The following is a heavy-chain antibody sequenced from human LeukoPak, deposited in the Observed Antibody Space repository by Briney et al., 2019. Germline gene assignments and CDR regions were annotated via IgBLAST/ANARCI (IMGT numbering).Heavy chain of an antibody. Sequence: GASVKISCKASGYTFTGYYMHWVRQAPGQGLEWMGWINPNSGGTNYAQKFQGRVTMTRDTSISTAYMELSRLRSDDTAVYYCARDPNPYSPFDYWGQGTLVTVSS. V-gene: IGHV1-2*02. J-gene: IGHJ4*02. CDR2: INPNSGGT. CDR3: ARDPNPYSPFDY. D-gene: IGHD6-13*01. CDR1: GYTFTGYY.